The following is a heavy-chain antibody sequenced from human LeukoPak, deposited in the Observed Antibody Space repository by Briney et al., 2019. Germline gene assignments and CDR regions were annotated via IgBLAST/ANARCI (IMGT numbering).Heavy chain of an antibody. CDR1: GFTVSSNY. V-gene: IGHV3-66*01. CDR3: ARDDGSGGPFDY. CDR2: IYSGGRT. D-gene: IGHD3-10*01. Sequence: TGGSLRLSCEVSGFTVSSNYMNWVRQAPGKGLGWVSVIYSGGRTHYASSVKGRFTVSRDGPKNTLYLQMNSLRVEDTAVYYCARDDGSGGPFDYWGQGTLVTVSS. J-gene: IGHJ4*02.